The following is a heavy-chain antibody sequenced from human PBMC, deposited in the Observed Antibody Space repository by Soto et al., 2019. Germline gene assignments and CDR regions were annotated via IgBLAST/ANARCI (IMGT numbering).Heavy chain of an antibody. D-gene: IGHD3-10*01. CDR1: GGSISSGGYY. CDR2: IYYSGST. Sequence: SETLSLTCTVSGGSISSGGYYWSWIRQHPGKGLEWIGYIYYSGSTYYNPSLKSRVTISVDTSKNQFSLKLSSVTAADTAVYYCAVTFGSGSSPTPIFDYWGQGTLVTVSS. J-gene: IGHJ4*02. CDR3: AVTFGSGSSPTPIFDY. V-gene: IGHV4-31*03.